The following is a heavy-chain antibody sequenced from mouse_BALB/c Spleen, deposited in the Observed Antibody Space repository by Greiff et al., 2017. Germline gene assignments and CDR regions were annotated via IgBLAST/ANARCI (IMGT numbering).Heavy chain of an antibody. CDR3: ARNDYDDFDY. Sequence: DVKLQESGPGLVKPSQSLSLTCTVTGYSITSDYAWNWIRQFPGNKLEWMGYISYSGSTSYNPSLKSRISITRDTSKNQFFLQLNSVTTEDTATYYCARNDYDDFDYWGQGTTLTVSS. CDR2: ISYSGST. D-gene: IGHD2-4*01. J-gene: IGHJ2*01. CDR1: GYSITSDYA. V-gene: IGHV3-2*02.